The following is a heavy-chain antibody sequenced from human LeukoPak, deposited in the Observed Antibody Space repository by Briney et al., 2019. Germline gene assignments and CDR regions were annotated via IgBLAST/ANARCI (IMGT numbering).Heavy chain of an antibody. Sequence: PGGSLRLSCAASGFTFSNYAMNWVRQAPGKGLEWVSVISGSGSTTNHADSVKGRFTISRDKSKNTLYLQMNSLRAEDTAVYYCAKETGYCSSTSCYAGSLYFDYWGQGTLVTVSS. D-gene: IGHD2-2*01. CDR3: AKETGYCSSTSCYAGSLYFDY. CDR2: ISGSGSTT. CDR1: GFTFSNYA. V-gene: IGHV3-23*01. J-gene: IGHJ4*02.